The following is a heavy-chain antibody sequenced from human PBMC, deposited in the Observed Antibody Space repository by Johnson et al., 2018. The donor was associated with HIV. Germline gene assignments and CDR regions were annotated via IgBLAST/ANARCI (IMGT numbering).Heavy chain of an antibody. V-gene: IGHV3-30*04. J-gene: IGHJ3*02. CDR1: GFTFGSYA. CDR3: PRETNSAMAGDAFDI. Sequence: QVQLVESGGGVVQPGRSLRLSCAASGFTFGSYAMHWVRQAPGKGLEWVALISFDGGTKYYEDSVKGRFTVSRDNSKNTLFLQMNSLRAEDTALYYCPRETNSAMAGDAFDIWGQGTMVTVSS. D-gene: IGHD5-18*01. CDR2: ISFDGGTK.